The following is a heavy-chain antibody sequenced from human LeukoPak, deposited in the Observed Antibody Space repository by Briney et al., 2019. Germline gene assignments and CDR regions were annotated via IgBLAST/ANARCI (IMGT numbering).Heavy chain of an antibody. CDR2: IWYDGSNK. D-gene: IGHD2-2*01. CDR1: GFTFSSYG. V-gene: IGHV3-33*01. CDR3: ARGEIDIVVVPAATNNFDY. Sequence: GRSLRLSCAASGFTFSSYGMHWVRQAPGKGLEWVAVIWYDGSNKYYADSVKGRFTISRDNSKNTLYLQMNSLRAEDTALYYCARGEIDIVVVPAATNNFDYWGQGTLVTVSS. J-gene: IGHJ4*02.